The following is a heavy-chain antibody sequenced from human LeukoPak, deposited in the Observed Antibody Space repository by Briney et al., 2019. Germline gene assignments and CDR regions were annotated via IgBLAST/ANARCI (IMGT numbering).Heavy chain of an antibody. Sequence: GGSLRLSCAPSGFIFSTHAMSWVRQAPGKGLEWVSTSRGSGGITYYADSVKGRFTISRDQSKNTLYLQMNSPRVEDTAVYYCAKGYADYGADAFDIWGQGTLVTVSS. D-gene: IGHD4-17*01. CDR3: AKGYADYGADAFDI. J-gene: IGHJ3*02. V-gene: IGHV3-23*01. CDR2: SRGSGGIT. CDR1: GFIFSTHA.